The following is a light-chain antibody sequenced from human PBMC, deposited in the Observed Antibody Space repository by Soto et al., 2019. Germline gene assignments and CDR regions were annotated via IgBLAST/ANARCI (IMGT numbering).Light chain of an antibody. Sequence: NQMIQTPYSLSASVGNRDTITCQSIQDIATYLNWYQQKPGKAPNLLIYDASNLETGVPSRFSGGGFGTQFTFTIIDLQPEDTATYYCQLYDNLAPTATFGQGTKVDIK. CDR2: DAS. J-gene: IGKJ1*01. CDR3: QLYDNLAPTAT. CDR1: QDIATY. V-gene: IGKV1-33*01.